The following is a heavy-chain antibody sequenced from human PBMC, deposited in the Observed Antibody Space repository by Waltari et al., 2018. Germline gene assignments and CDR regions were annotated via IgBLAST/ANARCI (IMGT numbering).Heavy chain of an antibody. CDR1: GGSVSSGSYY. D-gene: IGHD2-15*01. J-gene: IGHJ5*02. CDR2: IYYSGST. CDR3: ARASPSVGVVAATWFDP. Sequence: QVQLQESGPGLVKPSETLSLTCTVSGGSVSSGSYYWSWIRQPPGKGLEWIGDIYYSGSTNYNPSLKSRVTISVDTSKNQFSLKLSSVTAADTAVYYCARASPSVGVVAATWFDPWGQGTLVTVSS. V-gene: IGHV4-61*01.